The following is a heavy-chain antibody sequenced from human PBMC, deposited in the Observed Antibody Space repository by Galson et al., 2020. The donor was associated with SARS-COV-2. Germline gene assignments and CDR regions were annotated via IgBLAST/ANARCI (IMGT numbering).Heavy chain of an antibody. CDR1: GFTFSSYW. CDR2: IKQDGSEK. CDR3: ARDWDDVWSGYYYFDY. Sequence: TGGSLRLSCAASGFTFSSYWMNWVRQAPGKGLEWVANIKQDGSEKYYVDSVKGRFTISRDNAKNSLYLQMNSLRAEDTAVYYCARDWDDVWSGYYYFDYWGQGTLVTVSS. J-gene: IGHJ4*02. V-gene: IGHV3-7*05. D-gene: IGHD3-3*01.